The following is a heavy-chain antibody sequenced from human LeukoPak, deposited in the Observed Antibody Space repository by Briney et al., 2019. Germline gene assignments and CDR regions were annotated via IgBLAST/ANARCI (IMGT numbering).Heavy chain of an antibody. CDR3: ARHKSQGARIAVAGDFDY. J-gene: IGHJ4*02. Sequence: PSETLSLTCTVSGGSISSYYWSWIRQPPGKGLGCIGYIYYSGSTNYNPSLKSRVTISVDTSKNQFSLKLSSVTAADTAVYYCARHKSQGARIAVAGDFDYWGQGTLVTVSS. CDR1: GGSISSYY. D-gene: IGHD6-19*01. CDR2: IYYSGST. V-gene: IGHV4-59*08.